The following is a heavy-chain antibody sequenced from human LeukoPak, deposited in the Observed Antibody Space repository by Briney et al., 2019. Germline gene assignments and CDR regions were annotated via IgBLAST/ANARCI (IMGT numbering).Heavy chain of an antibody. CDR3: AGSRYGDYYVDY. D-gene: IGHD4-17*01. V-gene: IGHV3-21*04. CDR2: ISSSGSYI. Sequence: GGSLRLSCAAFGFTSSSHNMNWVRQAPGKGLEWVSSISSSGSYIFYADSVKGRFTISRHNSKNTLYLQMNSLRAEDTAVYYCAGSRYGDYYVDYWGRGTLVTVSS. CDR1: GFTSSSHN. J-gene: IGHJ4*02.